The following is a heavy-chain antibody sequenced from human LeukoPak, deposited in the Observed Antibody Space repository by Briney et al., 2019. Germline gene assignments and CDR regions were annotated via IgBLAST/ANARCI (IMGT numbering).Heavy chain of an antibody. CDR2: MNPNSGNT. CDR3: ARAGYDFWSGYYKDYYYYYYMDV. J-gene: IGHJ6*03. D-gene: IGHD3-3*01. V-gene: IGHV1-8*01. Sequence: GASVKVSCKASRYTCTSYDINWVRQATGQGLEWMGCMNPNSGNTCNAQKFQGRVTMTRNTSISTAYMELSSLRSEDTAVYYCARAGYDFWSGYYKDYYYYYYMDVWGKGTTVTVSS. CDR1: RYTCTSYD.